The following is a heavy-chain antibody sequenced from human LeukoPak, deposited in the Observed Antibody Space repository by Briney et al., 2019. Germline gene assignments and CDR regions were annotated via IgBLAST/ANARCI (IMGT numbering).Heavy chain of an antibody. CDR1: GGSISSSSYY. Sequence: KPSETLSLTCTVSGGSISSSSYYWGWIRQPPGKGLEWIGSIYYSGSTYYNPSLMSRVTISVDTSKNQFSLKLSSVTAADTAVYYCARHTIVVVPAPKYAFDIWGQGTMVTVSS. CDR2: IYYSGST. D-gene: IGHD2-2*01. J-gene: IGHJ3*02. CDR3: ARHTIVVVPAPKYAFDI. V-gene: IGHV4-39*01.